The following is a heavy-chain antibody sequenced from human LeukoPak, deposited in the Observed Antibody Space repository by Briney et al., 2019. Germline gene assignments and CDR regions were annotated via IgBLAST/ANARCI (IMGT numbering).Heavy chain of an antibody. D-gene: IGHD3-10*01. V-gene: IGHV3-30-3*01. Sequence: GGCLRLSCAASGFTFSSYAMHWVRQAPGKGLEWVAVITYDGSNKYYADSVKGRFTISRDNSKNTLYLQMNSLRAEDTAVYYCASGPLWFGELLYSFDYWGQGTLVTVTS. CDR2: ITYDGSNK. J-gene: IGHJ4*02. CDR1: GFTFSSYA. CDR3: ASGPLWFGELLYSFDY.